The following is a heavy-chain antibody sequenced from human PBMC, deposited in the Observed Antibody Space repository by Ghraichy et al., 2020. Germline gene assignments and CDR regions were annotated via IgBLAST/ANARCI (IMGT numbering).Heavy chain of an antibody. J-gene: IGHJ4*02. V-gene: IGHV3-33*01. Sequence: GGSLRLSCEPSGFTFSSYGMHWVRQAPGKGLEWVAVIWYDGSKQYYSDSVKGRFTISRDNSKNTLYLQMSSLRAEDTAVYYCARDPATSGAYYDNWGRGTLVTVSS. CDR3: ARDPATSGAYYDN. D-gene: IGHD6-25*01. CDR2: IWYDGSKQ. CDR1: GFTFSSYG.